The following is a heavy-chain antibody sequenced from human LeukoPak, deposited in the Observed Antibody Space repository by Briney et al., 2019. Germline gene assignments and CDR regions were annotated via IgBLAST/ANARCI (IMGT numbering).Heavy chain of an antibody. CDR2: ISSSGGTR. Sequence: PGGSLRLSCAPSGFAFSVYEMYWVRQAPGKGLEWVSYISSSGGTRYYADSVKGRFTIARDNAKNSLYLQMNSLTAEDTAVYYCATLTGASSFDYWGQGTLVTVSS. CDR1: GFAFSVYE. J-gene: IGHJ4*02. V-gene: IGHV3-48*03. CDR3: ATLTGASSFDY. D-gene: IGHD7-27*01.